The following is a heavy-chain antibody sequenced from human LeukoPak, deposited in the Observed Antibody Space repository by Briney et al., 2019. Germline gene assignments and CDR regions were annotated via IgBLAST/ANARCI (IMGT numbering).Heavy chain of an antibody. CDR2: ISWNSGSI. CDR1: GFTFDDYA. V-gene: IGHV3-9*01. Sequence: PGRSLRLSCAASGFTFDDYAMHWVRQAPGKGLEGVSGISWNSGSIGYADSVKGRFTISRDNAKNSLYLQMNSLRAEDTALYYCAKDAVDYDSSGYYRDAFDIWGQGTMVTVSS. J-gene: IGHJ3*02. D-gene: IGHD3-22*01. CDR3: AKDAVDYDSSGYYRDAFDI.